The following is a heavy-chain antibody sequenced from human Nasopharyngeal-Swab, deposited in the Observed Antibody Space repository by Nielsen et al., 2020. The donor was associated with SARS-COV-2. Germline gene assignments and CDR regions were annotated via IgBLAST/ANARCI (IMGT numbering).Heavy chain of an antibody. CDR3: ARGKFASGGYYRIYYGMDV. V-gene: IGHV4-39*07. D-gene: IGHD3-3*01. CDR2: IYYSGST. Sequence: SETLSLTCTVSGGSISSSSYYWGWIRQPPGKGLEWIGSIYYSGSTYYNPSLKSRVTISVDTSKNQFSLKLSSVTAADTAVYYCARGKFASGGYYRIYYGMDVWGQGTTVTVSS. CDR1: GGSISSSSYY. J-gene: IGHJ6*02.